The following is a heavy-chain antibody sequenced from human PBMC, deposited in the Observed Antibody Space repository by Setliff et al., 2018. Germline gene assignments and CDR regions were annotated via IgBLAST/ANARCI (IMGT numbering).Heavy chain of an antibody. Sequence: KSSETLSLTCNVSGGSISSGVYYWGWIRQPPGKGLEWIGRIYHGGDTYYNSSLKSRLTISVDTSKNQFSLKLGSVTAADTAVYYCARTGTYRYFDLWGQGTLVTVSS. V-gene: IGHV4-39*01. CDR1: GGSISSGVYY. D-gene: IGHD1-1*01. J-gene: IGHJ4*02. CDR2: IYHGGDT. CDR3: ARTGTYRYFDL.